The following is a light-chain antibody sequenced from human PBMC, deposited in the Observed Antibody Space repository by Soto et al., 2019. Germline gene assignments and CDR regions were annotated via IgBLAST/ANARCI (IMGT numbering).Light chain of an antibody. CDR3: QQYGSSPII. Sequence: DILLTRSPATLSLSPGERAPLSCRASQRITTYLAWYQQKPGQAPRLLIYGASSRATGIPDRFSGSGSGTDFTLTISRLEPEDFAVYYCQQYGSSPIIWGQGTRLE. V-gene: IGKV3-20*01. J-gene: IGKJ5*01. CDR2: GAS. CDR1: QRITTY.